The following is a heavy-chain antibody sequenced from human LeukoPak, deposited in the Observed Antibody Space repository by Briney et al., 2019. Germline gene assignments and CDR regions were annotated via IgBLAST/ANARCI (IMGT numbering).Heavy chain of an antibody. J-gene: IGHJ4*02. CDR1: GFTVSSNY. CDR2: IYSGGST. D-gene: IGHD5-18*01. Sequence: GGSLRLSCAASGFTVSSNYMSWVRQAPGKGLEWVSVIYSGGSTYYADSVKGRFTISRDNSKNTLYLQMNSLRAEDTTVYYCAREIIQLPGYFDYWGQGTLVTVSS. V-gene: IGHV3-53*01. CDR3: AREIIQLPGYFDY.